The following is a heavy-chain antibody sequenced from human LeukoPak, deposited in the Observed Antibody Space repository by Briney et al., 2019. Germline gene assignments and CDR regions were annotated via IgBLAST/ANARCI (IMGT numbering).Heavy chain of an antibody. Sequence: GGSLRLSCAASGFTFSSYNMNWVRQAPGKGLEWVSSISSSSSNIYYADSVKGRFTISRDNAKNSLYLQMNSLRVEDTAVYYCARCTTGRTFGSLREIKRSREIDYWGQGTLVTVSS. CDR1: GFTFSSYN. J-gene: IGHJ4*02. V-gene: IGHV3-21*01. CDR3: ARCTTGRTFGSLREIKRSREIDY. D-gene: IGHD1-1*01. CDR2: ISSSSSNI.